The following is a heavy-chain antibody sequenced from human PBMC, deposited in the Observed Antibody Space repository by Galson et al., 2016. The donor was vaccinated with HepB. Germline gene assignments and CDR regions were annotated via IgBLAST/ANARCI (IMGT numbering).Heavy chain of an antibody. CDR2: INGGGGKT. D-gene: IGHD3-3*01. Sequence: SLRLSCAASGFDFSNFAMTWVRQAPGQGLEWVSTINGGGGKTYYTDSVKGRFTISRDNSNNALFLQMNNLGADDTAVYYCATVYVLRSLESSSYYFRGLDVWGHGTAVTVSS. CDR1: GFDFSNFA. CDR3: ATVYVLRSLESSSYYFRGLDV. J-gene: IGHJ6*02. V-gene: IGHV3-23*01.